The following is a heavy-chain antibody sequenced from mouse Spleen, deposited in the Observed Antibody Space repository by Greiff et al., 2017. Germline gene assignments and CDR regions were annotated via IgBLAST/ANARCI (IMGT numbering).Heavy chain of an antibody. Sequence: EVKLEESGGGLVKPGGSLKLSCAASGFTFSSYAMSWVRQTPEKRLEWVATISSGGSYTYYPDSVKGRFTISRDNAKNTLYLQMSSLRSEDTAMYYCARHDYDEHYYAMDYWGQGTSVTVSS. D-gene: IGHD2-4*01. CDR2: ISSGGSYT. CDR3: ARHDYDEHYYAMDY. J-gene: IGHJ4*01. V-gene: IGHV5-9-3*01. CDR1: GFTFSSYA.